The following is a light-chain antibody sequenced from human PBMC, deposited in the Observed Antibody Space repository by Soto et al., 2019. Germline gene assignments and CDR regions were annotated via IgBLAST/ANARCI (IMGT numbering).Light chain of an antibody. J-gene: IGKJ5*01. CDR3: QQYKSWPIT. CDR1: QSINRD. V-gene: IGKV3D-15*01. CDR2: GAS. Sequence: EIVMTQSPAPLSVSPGESATLPCRASQSINRDLAWYVQKPGQAPRRVVYGASTWATGVPPRFTGSGSGTEFTLTISGLQSEDFAVYYCQQYKSWPITFGQGTRLENK.